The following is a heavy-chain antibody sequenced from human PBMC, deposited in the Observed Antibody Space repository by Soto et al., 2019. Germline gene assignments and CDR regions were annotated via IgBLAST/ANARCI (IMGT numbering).Heavy chain of an antibody. D-gene: IGHD5-12*01. CDR2: IYWDDNK. J-gene: IGHJ4*02. CDR1: WFSPRTSGVG. CDR3: LHIWLYYLDY. Sequence: PTQTLTLTCTXSWFSPRTSGVGVGWILQPPGRAMELLAIIYWDDNKRYNPSLKTRLTITRDNSKNQVVITMKNMDPMDTATYFCLHIWLYYLDYWGQGNLVTVS. V-gene: IGHV2-5*02.